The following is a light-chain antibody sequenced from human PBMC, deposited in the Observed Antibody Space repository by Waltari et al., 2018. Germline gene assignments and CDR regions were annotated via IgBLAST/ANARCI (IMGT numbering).Light chain of an antibody. Sequence: DIQMTQSPSTLSASVGDRVTITCRASQSISHWLAWYQQKPGKAPKVLIYKASNLESGVPSRFSASGSGTEFTLTISGLQPDDFATYYCQQYDTYRTFGPGTKEEIK. V-gene: IGKV1-5*03. J-gene: IGKJ1*01. CDR1: QSISHW. CDR2: KAS. CDR3: QQYDTYRT.